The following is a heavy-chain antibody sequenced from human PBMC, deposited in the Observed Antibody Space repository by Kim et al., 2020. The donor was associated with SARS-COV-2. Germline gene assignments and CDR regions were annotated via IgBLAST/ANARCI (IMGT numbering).Heavy chain of an antibody. CDR1: GFTFSSYW. CDR2: IKQDGSEK. Sequence: GGSLRLSCAGSGFTFSSYWMCWVRQAPGKGLEWVANIKQDGSEKNYVDSVKGRFTISRDNAKNSLYLQMNGLRADDTAVYYCARGGRDEDYWGQGNLVTV. J-gene: IGHJ4*02. V-gene: IGHV3-7*01. D-gene: IGHD3-10*01. CDR3: ARGGRDEDY.